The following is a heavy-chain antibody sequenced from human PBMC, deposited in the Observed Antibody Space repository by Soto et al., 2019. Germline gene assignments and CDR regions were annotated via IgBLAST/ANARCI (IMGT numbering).Heavy chain of an antibody. CDR1: GFSFRSYT. D-gene: IGHD3-10*01. V-gene: IGHV3-30*18. Sequence: GGSLRLSCAASGFSFRSYTMHWVRQAPGKGLEWVSLTSYDGSNSFSTESVRGRFTISRDNSKNTLYLQMSSLRPEDTAIYYCAKGDGSGSYYSSVSGFRLYRFDYWGLGTLVTVSS. CDR3: AKGDGSGSYYSSVSGFRLYRFDY. CDR2: TSYDGSNS. J-gene: IGHJ4*02.